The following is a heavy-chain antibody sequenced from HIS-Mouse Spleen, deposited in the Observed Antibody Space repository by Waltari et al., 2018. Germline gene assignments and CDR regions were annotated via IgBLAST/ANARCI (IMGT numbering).Heavy chain of an antibody. D-gene: IGHD6-13*01. J-gene: IGHJ2*01. Sequence: QLQLQESGPGLVKPSETLSLTCTVSGGSISSSSYYWGWIRQPPGKGLEWIGSIYYSWRTDYPPSLKSRVTISVDTSKNQFSLRLSSVTAADTAVYYCAREIPYSSSWYDWYFDLWGRGTLVTVSS. CDR2: IYYSWRT. CDR1: GGSISSSSYY. CDR3: AREIPYSSSWYDWYFDL. V-gene: IGHV4-39*07.